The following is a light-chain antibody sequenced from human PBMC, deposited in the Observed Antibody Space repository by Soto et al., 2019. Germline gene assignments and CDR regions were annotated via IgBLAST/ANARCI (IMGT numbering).Light chain of an antibody. CDR1: QDISNY. V-gene: IGKV1-33*01. CDR2: DAS. J-gene: IGKJ4*01. Sequence: DIQMTQSPSSLSASVGDRVTITCQASQDISNYLNWYQQKPGKAPKLLIYDASNLETGVPSRFSGSGSRTDFTFTISSLQPEDIATYYCQQYDNLPPLTFCGGTKVEIK. CDR3: QQYDNLPPLT.